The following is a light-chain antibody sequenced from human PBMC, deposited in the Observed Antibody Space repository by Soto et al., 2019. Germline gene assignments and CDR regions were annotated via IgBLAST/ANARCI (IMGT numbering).Light chain of an antibody. V-gene: IGLV1-40*01. J-gene: IGLJ2*01. CDR2: ADN. CDR3: QSYDSNLRGVV. Sequence: QAVVTQPPSLSGAPGQRVTLSCTGSSSNIGTPYDVHWYQQLPGKAPTLLIYADNSRPSGVSDRFSGSKSGTSASLAITGLRAEDEADYYCQSYDSNLRGVVFGGGTQLTVL. CDR1: SSNIGTPYD.